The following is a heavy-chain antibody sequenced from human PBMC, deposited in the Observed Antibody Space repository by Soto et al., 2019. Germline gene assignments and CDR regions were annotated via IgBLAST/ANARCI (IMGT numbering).Heavy chain of an antibody. CDR1: GFTFSDYY. V-gene: IGHV3-11*01. D-gene: IGHD6-13*01. J-gene: IGHJ4*01. Sequence: AGGSLRLSGAAPGFTFSDYYMSWIRQAPGKGLEWVSYISSSGSTIYYADSVKGRFTTPRDNAKNSLYLQMNSLRAEDTAVYYCARDLGIAAAGTHFDYWGQGTLVTVSS. CDR2: ISSSGSTI. CDR3: ARDLGIAAAGTHFDY.